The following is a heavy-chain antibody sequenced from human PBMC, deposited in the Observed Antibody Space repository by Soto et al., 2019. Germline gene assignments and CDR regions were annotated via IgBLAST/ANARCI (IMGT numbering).Heavy chain of an antibody. V-gene: IGHV3-30-3*01. Sequence: QVQLVESGGGVVQPGRSLRLSCAASGFTFSSYAMHWVRQAPGKGLEWVAVISYDGSNKYYADSVKGRFTIFRDNSKNTLYLQMNSLRAEDTAVYYCARDSPYYDSSGYYRYDYWGQGTLVTVSS. CDR3: ARDSPYYDSSGYYRYDY. CDR2: ISYDGSNK. D-gene: IGHD3-22*01. J-gene: IGHJ4*02. CDR1: GFTFSSYA.